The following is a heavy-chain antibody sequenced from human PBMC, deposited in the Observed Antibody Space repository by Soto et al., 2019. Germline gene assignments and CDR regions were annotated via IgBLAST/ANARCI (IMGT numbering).Heavy chain of an antibody. D-gene: IGHD2-15*01. V-gene: IGHV3-33*01. CDR1: GFTFGTVG. J-gene: IGHJ4*02. CDR2: IYYDGSNK. CDR3: ARDGLSATPFRGSLDY. Sequence: QVQLVESGGGVVQPGGSLRLSCAASGFTFGTVGMHWIRQAPGKGLEWVAVIYYDGSNKHYAESVKGRFTISRDNSANTLDLQMNSLRVEDTGVYYCARDGLSATPFRGSLDYWGQGLLVTVSS.